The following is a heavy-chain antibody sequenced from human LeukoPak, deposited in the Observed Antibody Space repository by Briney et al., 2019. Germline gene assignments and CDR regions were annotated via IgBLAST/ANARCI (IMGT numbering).Heavy chain of an antibody. D-gene: IGHD6-6*01. Sequence: GGSLRLSCAASGFTFDDYAMHWVRQAPGKGQEWVSGISWNSGSIGYADSVKGRFTISRDNAKNSLYLQMNSLRAEDTALYYCAKDRGSSSSRSSAFDIWGQGTMVTVSS. CDR3: AKDRGSSSSRSSAFDI. J-gene: IGHJ3*02. CDR2: ISWNSGSI. V-gene: IGHV3-9*01. CDR1: GFTFDDYA.